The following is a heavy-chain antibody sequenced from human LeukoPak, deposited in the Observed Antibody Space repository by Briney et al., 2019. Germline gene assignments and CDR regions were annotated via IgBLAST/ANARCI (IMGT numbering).Heavy chain of an antibody. CDR2: INRSGST. CDR1: DGSFSGYY. CDR3: ARAGRGGGMY. J-gene: IGHJ4*02. V-gene: IGHV4-34*01. D-gene: IGHD2-15*01. Sequence: SETLSLTCAVYDGSFSGYYWSWIRQPPGKGLEWIGEINRSGSTDYSPPLKSRVTISVDTSKNRFSLGLSSVTAADTAVYYCARAGRGGGMYWGQGTLVTVSS.